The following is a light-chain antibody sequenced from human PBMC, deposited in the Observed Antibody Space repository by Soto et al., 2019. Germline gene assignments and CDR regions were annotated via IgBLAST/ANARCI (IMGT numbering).Light chain of an antibody. Sequence: GMMQSAATRSVYREEGDILSCSASQGIGDTLAWYQHKPGQTPRLLIYDTSTRAPGVPTRFSGSRSGAEFDLTINCLQSEDFAVYNCEPYNNGPLTFGGGTKVDIK. CDR3: EPYNNGPLT. V-gene: IGKV3-15*01. J-gene: IGKJ4*01. CDR2: DTS. CDR1: QGIGDT.